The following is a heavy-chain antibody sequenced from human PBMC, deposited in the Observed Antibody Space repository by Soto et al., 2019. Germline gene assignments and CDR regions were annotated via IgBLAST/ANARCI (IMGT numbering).Heavy chain of an antibody. Sequence: PSETLSLTCTVSGGSISSYYWSWIRQPPGKGLEWIGYIYYGGSTNYNPSLKSRVTISVDTSKNQFSLKLSSVTAADTAVYYCASGGSCYSRYCYFDYWGQGTLVTVSS. V-gene: IGHV4-59*01. CDR2: IYYGGST. D-gene: IGHD2-15*01. CDR1: GGSISSYY. J-gene: IGHJ4*02. CDR3: ASGGSCYSRYCYFDY.